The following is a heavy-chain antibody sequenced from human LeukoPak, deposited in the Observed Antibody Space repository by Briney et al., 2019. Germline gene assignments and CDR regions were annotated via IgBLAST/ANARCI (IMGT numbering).Heavy chain of an antibody. V-gene: IGHV4-30-2*01. CDR2: IYHSGST. CDR3: AGATGITMVRGVISNWFDP. CDR1: GGSISSGGYY. J-gene: IGHJ5*02. D-gene: IGHD3-10*01. Sequence: SETLSLTCTVSGGSISSGGYYWSWLRQPPGKGLEWIGYIYHSGSTYYNPSLKSRVTISVDTSKNQFSLKLSSVTAADTAVYFWAGATGITMVRGVISNWFDPWGQGTLVTVSS.